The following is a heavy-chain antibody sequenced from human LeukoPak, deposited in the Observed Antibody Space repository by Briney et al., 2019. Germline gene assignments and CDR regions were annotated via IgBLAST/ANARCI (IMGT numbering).Heavy chain of an antibody. D-gene: IGHD6-6*01. CDR3: ARDPYSSSSARFFDY. CDR1: GGSISSSSYD. V-gene: IGHV4-39*07. CDR2: IYYSGST. J-gene: IGHJ4*02. Sequence: SGTLSLTCTVCGGSISSSSYDGGWLRQPPGRGVEWIGSIYYSGSTYYNPSLKTRVTISVDTSKNQFSLKLSSVTAADTAVYYCARDPYSSSSARFFDYWGQGTLVTVSS.